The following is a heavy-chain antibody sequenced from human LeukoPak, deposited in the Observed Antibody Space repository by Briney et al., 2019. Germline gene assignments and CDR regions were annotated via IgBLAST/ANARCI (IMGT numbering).Heavy chain of an antibody. Sequence: GSLRLSCAASGFTFSSYGMHWVRQAPGKGLEWVSFVSFDGRNKNYADSVRGRFTISRDDSKNTLYLQMSSLRNEDTAVYFCARIVGHTRSEFWGQGTLVTVSS. CDR1: GFTFSSYG. J-gene: IGHJ4*02. D-gene: IGHD1-26*01. V-gene: IGHV3-30*19. CDR2: VSFDGRNK. CDR3: ARIVGHTRSEF.